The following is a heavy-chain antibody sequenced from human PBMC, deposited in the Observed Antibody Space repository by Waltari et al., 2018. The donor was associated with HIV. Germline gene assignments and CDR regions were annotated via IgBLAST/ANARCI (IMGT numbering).Heavy chain of an antibody. V-gene: IGHV1-18*01. CDR2: ISTYNVNT. D-gene: IGHD5-12*01. Sequence: QLQLVQSGDEVKKPGASVKVSCKASGYTFTSYGISWVRQAPGQPLEWMGWISTYNVNTNYAQKFQGRVTMTTDTSTSTAYMELRSLRSDDTAVYYCARDGLEEEGRWLQLTFYYYGMDVWGQGTTVTVSS. J-gene: IGHJ6*02. CDR1: GYTFTSYG. CDR3: ARDGLEEEGRWLQLTFYYYGMDV.